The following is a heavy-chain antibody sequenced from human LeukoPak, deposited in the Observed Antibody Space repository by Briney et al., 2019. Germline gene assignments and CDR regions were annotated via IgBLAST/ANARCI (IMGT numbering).Heavy chain of an antibody. CDR3: ARQTGSGLFILP. D-gene: IGHD3/OR15-3a*01. Sequence: SETLSLTCTVSGGSVSSSNDYWGWIRQPPGKGLEWIGSVYYTGSTYHNPSLKSRVTMSVDTSKNQFSLKLSSVTAADTAVYYCARQTGSGLFILPGGQGTLVTVSS. J-gene: IGHJ4*02. CDR1: GGSVSSSNDY. V-gene: IGHV4-39*07. CDR2: VYYTGST.